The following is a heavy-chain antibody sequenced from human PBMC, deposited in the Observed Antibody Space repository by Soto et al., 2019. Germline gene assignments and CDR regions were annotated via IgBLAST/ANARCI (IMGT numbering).Heavy chain of an antibody. CDR3: ARGGRGGYYYYYGMDV. CDR1: GFTFSSYW. CDR2: IKQDGSEK. J-gene: IGHJ6*02. Sequence: GGSLRLSCAASGFTFSSYWMSWVRQAPGKGLEWVANIKQDGSEKYYVDSVKGRFTISRDNAKNSLYLQMNSLRAEDTAVYYCARGGRGGYYYYYGMDVWGQGTTVTVSS. D-gene: IGHD2-15*01. V-gene: IGHV3-7*01.